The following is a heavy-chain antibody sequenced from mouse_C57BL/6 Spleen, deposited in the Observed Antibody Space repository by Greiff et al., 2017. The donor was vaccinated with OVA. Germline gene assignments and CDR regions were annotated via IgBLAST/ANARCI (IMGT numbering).Heavy chain of an antibody. CDR2: FHPYNDDT. J-gene: IGHJ1*03. CDR1: GYTFTTYP. D-gene: IGHD2-1*01. V-gene: IGHV1-47*01. Sequence: VNLVESGAELVKPGASVKMSCKASGYTFTTYPIEWMKQNHGKSLEWIGNFHPYNDDTKYNEKFKGKATLTVEKSSSTVYLELSRLTSDDSAVYYCARRGGNYDWYFDVWGTGTTVTVSS. CDR3: ARRGGNYDWYFDV.